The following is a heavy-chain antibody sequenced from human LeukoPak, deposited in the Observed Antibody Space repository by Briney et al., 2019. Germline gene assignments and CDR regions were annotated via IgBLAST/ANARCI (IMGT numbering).Heavy chain of an antibody. CDR3: ARDLQQLVRSGYYYYMDV. Sequence: ASVKVSCKASGYTFTSYYMHWVRQAPGQGLEWMGIINPSGGSTSYAQKFQGRVTMTRDMSTSTVYMELSSLRSEDTAVYYCARDLQQLVRSGYYYYMDVWGKGTTVTISS. D-gene: IGHD6-6*01. CDR1: GYTFTSYY. CDR2: INPSGGST. J-gene: IGHJ6*03. V-gene: IGHV1-46*01.